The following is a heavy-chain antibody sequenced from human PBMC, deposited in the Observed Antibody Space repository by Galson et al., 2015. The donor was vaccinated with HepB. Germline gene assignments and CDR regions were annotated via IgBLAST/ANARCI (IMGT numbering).Heavy chain of an antibody. CDR1: GGSISSYY. D-gene: IGHD2-15*01. CDR3: ARLVVAATGVGFDY. CDR2: IYYSGST. V-gene: IGHV4-59*08. Sequence: CTVSGGSISSYYWSWIRQPPGKGLEWIGYIYYSGSTNYNPSLKSRVTISVDTSKNQFSLKLSSVTAADTAVYYCARLVVAATGVGFDYWGQGTLVTVSS. J-gene: IGHJ4*02.